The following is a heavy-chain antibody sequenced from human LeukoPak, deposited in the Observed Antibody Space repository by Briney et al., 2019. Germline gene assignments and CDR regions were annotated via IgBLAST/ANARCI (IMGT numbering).Heavy chain of an antibody. D-gene: IGHD4-17*01. Sequence: GGSLRLSCAASGFRFNVYWMSWVRQAPGKGLEWVAVISYDGSNKYYADSVKGRFTISRDNSKNTLYLQMNSLRAEDTAVYYCARVGSTVTTFHIFGHWGQGTLVTVSS. CDR2: ISYDGSNK. J-gene: IGHJ4*02. CDR3: ARVGSTVTTFHIFGH. CDR1: GFRFNVYW. V-gene: IGHV3-30*03.